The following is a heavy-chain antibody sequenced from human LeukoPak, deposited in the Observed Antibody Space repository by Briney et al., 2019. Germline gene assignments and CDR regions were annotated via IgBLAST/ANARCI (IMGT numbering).Heavy chain of an antibody. Sequence: SETLSLTCTVSGGSISSSSYYWGWIRQPPGKGLEWIGSIYYSGSTYYNPSLKSRVTISVDTSKNQFSPKLSSVAAADTAVYYCARHQWELHPFDYWGQGTLVTVSS. D-gene: IGHD1-26*01. CDR2: IYYSGST. J-gene: IGHJ4*02. V-gene: IGHV4-39*01. CDR3: ARHQWELHPFDY. CDR1: GGSISSSSYY.